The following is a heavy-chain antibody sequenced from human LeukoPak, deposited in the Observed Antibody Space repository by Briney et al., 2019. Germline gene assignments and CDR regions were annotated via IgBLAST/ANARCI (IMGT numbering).Heavy chain of an antibody. V-gene: IGHV3-9*01. CDR1: GFTFDDYA. J-gene: IGHJ4*02. CDR2: ISWNSGSI. CDR3: AKDLDY. Sequence: GRSLRLSCAASGFTFDDYAMHWVRQAPGKGLEWVSGISWNSGSIGYADSAKGRFTISRDNAKNSLYLQMNSLRAEDTALYYCAKDLDYWGQGTLVTVSS.